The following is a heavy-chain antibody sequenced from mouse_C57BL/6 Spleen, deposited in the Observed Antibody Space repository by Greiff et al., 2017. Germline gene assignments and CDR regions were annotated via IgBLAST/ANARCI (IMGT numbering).Heavy chain of an antibody. CDR3: ARGTGPYYYAMDY. CDR1: GFTFSDYG. J-gene: IGHJ4*01. Sequence: EVKLMESGGGLVKPGGSLKLSCAASGFTFSDYGMHWVRQAPEKGLEWVAYISSGSSTIYYADTVKGRFTISRDNAKNTLFLQMTSLRSEDTAMYYCARGTGPYYYAMDYWGQGTSVTVSS. D-gene: IGHD4-1*01. V-gene: IGHV5-17*01. CDR2: ISSGSSTI.